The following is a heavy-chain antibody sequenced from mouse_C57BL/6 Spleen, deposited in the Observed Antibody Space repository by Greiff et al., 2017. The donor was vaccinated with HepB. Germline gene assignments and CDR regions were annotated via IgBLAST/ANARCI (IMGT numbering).Heavy chain of an antibody. CDR3: ASVYYYGMGRTWFAY. J-gene: IGHJ3*01. D-gene: IGHD1-1*01. Sequence: QVQLQQPGAELVKPGASVKLSCKASGYTFTSYWMHWVKQRPGQGLEWIGMIHPNSGSTNYNEKFKSKATLTVDKSSSTAYMQLSSLTSEDSAVYYCASVYYYGMGRTWFAYWGQGTLVTVSA. V-gene: IGHV1-64*01. CDR2: IHPNSGST. CDR1: GYTFTSYW.